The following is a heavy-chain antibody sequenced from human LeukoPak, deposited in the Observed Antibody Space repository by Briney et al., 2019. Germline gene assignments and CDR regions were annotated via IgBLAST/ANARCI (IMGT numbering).Heavy chain of an antibody. Sequence: PSETLSLTCTVSSGSISSGSYYWSWIRQPAGKGLEWIGRIYTSGSTNYNPSLKSRVAISVDTSKNQFSLKLSSVTAADTAVYYCARAQRVADHFDYWGQGTLVTVSS. J-gene: IGHJ4*02. CDR1: SGSISSGSYY. CDR2: IYTSGST. D-gene: IGHD6-19*01. CDR3: ARAQRVADHFDY. V-gene: IGHV4-61*02.